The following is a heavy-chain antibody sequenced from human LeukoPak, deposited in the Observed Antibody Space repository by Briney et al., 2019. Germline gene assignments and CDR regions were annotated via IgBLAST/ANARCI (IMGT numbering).Heavy chain of an antibody. CDR3: ARESRAYCSSTSCQTINYYYYYMDV. CDR1: GGSISSRSYY. CDR2: IYYSGST. D-gene: IGHD2-2*01. J-gene: IGHJ6*03. V-gene: IGHV4-39*07. Sequence: SETLSLTCTVSGGSISSRSYYWGWIRQPPGKGLEWIGIIYYSGSTYSNPSLRSRVTISVDTSKNQFSLKLSSVTAAGTAVYYCARESRAYCSSTSCQTINYYYYYMDVWGKGTTVTISS.